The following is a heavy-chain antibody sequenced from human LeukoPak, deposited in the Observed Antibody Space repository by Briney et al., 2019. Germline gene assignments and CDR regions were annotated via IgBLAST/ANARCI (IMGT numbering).Heavy chain of an antibody. V-gene: IGHV4-59*01. D-gene: IGHD1-26*01. Sequence: SETLSLACSVSGGSISSYYWSWIRQPPGKGLEWVGDIYYSGSTNYNPSLKSRVTISVDTSKNQFSLKLSSVTAADTAVYYCARDRGRELPYYYYGMDVWGQGTTVTVSS. CDR1: GGSISSYY. J-gene: IGHJ6*02. CDR3: ARDRGRELPYYYYGMDV. CDR2: IYYSGST.